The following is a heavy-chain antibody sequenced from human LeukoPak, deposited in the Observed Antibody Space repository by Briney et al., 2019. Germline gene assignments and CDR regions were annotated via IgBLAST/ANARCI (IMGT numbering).Heavy chain of an antibody. CDR3: ATSHDFWSGYAYY. Sequence: PGGSLRLSCAAPGFTFSSYAMSWVRQAPGKGLEWVSAISGSGGSTYYADSVKGRFTISRDNSKNTLYLQMNSLRAEDTAVYYCATSHDFWSGYAYYWGQGTLVTVSS. CDR1: GFTFSSYA. CDR2: ISGSGGST. D-gene: IGHD3-3*01. J-gene: IGHJ4*02. V-gene: IGHV3-23*01.